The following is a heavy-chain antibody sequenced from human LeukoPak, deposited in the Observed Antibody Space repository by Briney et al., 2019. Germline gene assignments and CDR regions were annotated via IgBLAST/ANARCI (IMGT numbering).Heavy chain of an antibody. CDR2: IYYSGST. CDR3: ARGRGGQYGNAGSRYSDWFDP. Sequence: SETLSLTCTVSGASISTYYWSWIRQPPGKGLEWIGYIYYSGSTNNNPSLKSRVTISVDMSKNQFYLRLSSMTAADTAVYYCARGRGGQYGNAGSRYSDWFDPWGQGTLVIVSS. J-gene: IGHJ5*02. V-gene: IGHV4-59*01. CDR1: GASISTYY. D-gene: IGHD2-15*01.